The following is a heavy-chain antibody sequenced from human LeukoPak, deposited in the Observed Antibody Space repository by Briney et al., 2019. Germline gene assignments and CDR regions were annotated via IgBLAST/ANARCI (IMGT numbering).Heavy chain of an antibody. V-gene: IGHV4-34*01. Sequence: PSETLSLTCAVYGGSFSGYYWSWIRQPPGKGLEWIGEINHSGSTNYNPSLKSRVTMSVDTSKNQFSLKLSSVTAADTAVYYCARGYSYGPPGMRTAWFDPWGQGTLVTVSS. CDR3: ARGYSYGPPGMRTAWFDP. CDR2: INHSGST. CDR1: GGSFSGYY. J-gene: IGHJ5*02. D-gene: IGHD5-18*01.